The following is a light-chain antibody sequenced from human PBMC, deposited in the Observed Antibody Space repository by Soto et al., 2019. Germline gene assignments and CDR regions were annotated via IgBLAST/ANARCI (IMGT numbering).Light chain of an antibody. CDR1: SSDVGIYDL. Sequence: QSALTQPASVSGSPGQSITISCTGTSSDVGIYDLVSWYKHHPGRAPQLIIYAVTKRPSGVSNRFSGSKSGNTASLTISGLQAEDEADYYCCSYAGSSTFVFGTGTKLTVL. J-gene: IGLJ1*01. V-gene: IGLV2-23*02. CDR2: AVT. CDR3: CSYAGSSTFV.